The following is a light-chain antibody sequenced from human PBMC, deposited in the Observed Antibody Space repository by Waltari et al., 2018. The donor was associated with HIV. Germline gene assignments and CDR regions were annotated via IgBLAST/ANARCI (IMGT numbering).Light chain of an antibody. CDR2: KDN. Sequence: SYELTQPSSVSVSPGQTTRITCSGDVLAKSYARWFQQKPGQAPVVMIYKDNERPSGLPERVSGASSGTTVTLTISGAQIEDAADYYCYSAADNMGVFGGGTKLTVL. V-gene: IGLV3-27*01. CDR3: YSAADNMGV. CDR1: VLAKSY. J-gene: IGLJ3*02.